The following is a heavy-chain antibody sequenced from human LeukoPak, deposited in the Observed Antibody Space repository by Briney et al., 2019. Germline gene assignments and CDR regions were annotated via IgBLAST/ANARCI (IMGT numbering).Heavy chain of an antibody. CDR3: ARGPYYYDSSGYGKIDY. Sequence: GGSLRLSCAASGFTFSSYWMSWVRQAPGKGLEWVANIKQDGSQKYYVDSVKGRFTISRDNAKNSLYLQMNSLRAEDTAVYYCARGPYYYDSSGYGKIDYWGQGTLVTVSS. D-gene: IGHD3-22*01. V-gene: IGHV3-7*03. J-gene: IGHJ4*02. CDR1: GFTFSSYW. CDR2: IKQDGSQK.